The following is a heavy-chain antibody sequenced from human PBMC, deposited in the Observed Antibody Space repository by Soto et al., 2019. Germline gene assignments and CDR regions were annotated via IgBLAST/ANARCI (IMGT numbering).Heavy chain of an antibody. J-gene: IGHJ6*02. CDR2: IIPIFGTP. CDR1: GGTFTNYA. Sequence: ASVKVSCKASGGTFTNYAFSRVRQAPGQGLEWMGGIIPIFGTPDYAQKFQGRVTITADESTRTASMELSSLRSDDTAVYYCARERSVGYCITTTCPKPFYYYAMDVWGQGTTVTVSS. V-gene: IGHV1-69*13. CDR3: ARERSVGYCITTTCPKPFYYYAMDV. D-gene: IGHD2-2*01.